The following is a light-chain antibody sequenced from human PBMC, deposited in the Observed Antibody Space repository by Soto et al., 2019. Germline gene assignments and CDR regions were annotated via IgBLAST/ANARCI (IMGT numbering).Light chain of an antibody. CDR1: NIRSKS. CDR3: QVWDIGSGVA. J-gene: IGLJ2*01. CDR2: YDS. Sequence: SYVLTQAPSVSVAPGKTATITCGGNNIRSKSVHWYQQKPGQAPVLVIYYDSDRPSGIPERFSGSNSGSTATLTISRVEAGDEADYYCQVWDIGSGVAFGGGTKVTVL. V-gene: IGLV3-21*04.